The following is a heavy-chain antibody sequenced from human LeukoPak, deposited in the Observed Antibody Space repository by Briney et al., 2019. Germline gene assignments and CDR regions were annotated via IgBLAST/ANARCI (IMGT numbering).Heavy chain of an antibody. D-gene: IGHD2-21*02. CDR2: MFYTGST. Sequence: SETLSLTCSVSGGSINSDYWSWVRQRPGKGLEWIGYMFYTGSTNYNPSLKSRVTISLATSKTQFSLKLSSVTPADTAVYYCARGRLYFGIDVWGQVTTVTV. V-gene: IGHV4-59*01. J-gene: IGHJ6*02. CDR3: ARGRLYFGIDV. CDR1: GGSINSDY.